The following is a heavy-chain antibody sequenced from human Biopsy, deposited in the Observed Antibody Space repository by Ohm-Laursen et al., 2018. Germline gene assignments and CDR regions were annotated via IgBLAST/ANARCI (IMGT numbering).Heavy chain of an antibody. CDR2: NIPILGTG. D-gene: IGHD3-9*01. J-gene: IGHJ1*01. CDR1: EGTFSNYG. V-gene: IGHV1-69*06. Sequence: SVKVSCNAPEGTFSNYGVNWVRQAPGQGLEWLGGNIPILGTGNYAQKFQDRVTVAADTSTSTATMELRSLRSDDTAVYYCATKLTGYSHHWGQGTLVIVSS. CDR3: ATKLTGYSHH.